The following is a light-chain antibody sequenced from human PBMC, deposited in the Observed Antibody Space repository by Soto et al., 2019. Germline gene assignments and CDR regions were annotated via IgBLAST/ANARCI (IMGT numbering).Light chain of an antibody. Sequence: QPVLTQSPSVSGAPGQRVTLSCTGNSSNLGAGYDVHWYQQLPGAAPKLVIFGNRNRPSGVPERFSGSKSGTSATLGITGFQTGDEADYYCGSWDSSLSAYVFGTGTKVTVL. CDR2: GNR. J-gene: IGLJ1*01. CDR3: GSWDSSLSAYV. V-gene: IGLV1-40*01. CDR1: SSNLGAGYD.